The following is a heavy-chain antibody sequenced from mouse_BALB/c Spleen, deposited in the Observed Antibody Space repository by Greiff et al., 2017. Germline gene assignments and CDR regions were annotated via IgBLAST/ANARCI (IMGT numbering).Heavy chain of an antibody. J-gene: IGHJ3*01. CDR2: ISPGNGDI. CDR1: GYTFTDHA. V-gene: IGHV1S53*03. D-gene: IGHD2-4*01. CDR3: KRLGYDYDVAY. Sequence: VQVVESDTELVKPGASVKISCKASGYTFTDHAIHWVKQRPEQGLEWIGYISPGNGDIKYNEKFKGKATLTADKSSSTAYMQLNSLTSEDSAVYFCKRLGYDYDVAYWGQGTLVTVSA.